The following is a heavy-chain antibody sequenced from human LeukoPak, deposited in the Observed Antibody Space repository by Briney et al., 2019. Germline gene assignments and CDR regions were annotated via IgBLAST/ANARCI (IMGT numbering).Heavy chain of an antibody. D-gene: IGHD5-24*01. CDR2: IYYSGST. Sequence: SETLSLTCTVSGGSISSYYWSWIRQPPGKGLEWIGSIYYSGSTYYNPSLKSRVTISVDTSKNQFSLKLSSVTAADTAVYYCARVGRDGYRPIGVDYWGQGTLVTVSS. J-gene: IGHJ4*02. V-gene: IGHV4-59*12. CDR3: ARVGRDGYRPIGVDY. CDR1: GGSISSYY.